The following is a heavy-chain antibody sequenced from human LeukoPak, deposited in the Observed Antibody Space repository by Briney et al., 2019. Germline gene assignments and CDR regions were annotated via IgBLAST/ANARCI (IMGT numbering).Heavy chain of an antibody. CDR1: GFFFSNSG. Sequence: PGGSLRLSCAACGFFFSNSGMHWVRQAPGKRLEWVAILPYDGNNEYYADSVKGRFTASRDNSENTLYLQMNSLRSEDTAVYYCAKDGLYCTGGSCYNLLNSWGQGTLVIVSS. V-gene: IGHV3-30*18. CDR2: LPYDGNNE. J-gene: IGHJ4*02. D-gene: IGHD2-15*01. CDR3: AKDGLYCTGGSCYNLLNS.